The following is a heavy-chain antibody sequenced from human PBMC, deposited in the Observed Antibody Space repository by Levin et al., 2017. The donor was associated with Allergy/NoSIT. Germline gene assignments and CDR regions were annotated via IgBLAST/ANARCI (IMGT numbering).Heavy chain of an antibody. CDR3: ARGRSSAWLDFDY. J-gene: IGHJ4*02. V-gene: IGHV2-70*11. CDR2: IYWDDEK. D-gene: IGHD6-19*01. CDR1: GFSLSSSGVC. Sequence: ESGPTLVKLTQTLTLTCTVSGFSLSSSGVCVSWIRQPPGKAPEWLARIYWDDEKYYSTSLKTRLTISKDTSKNQVVLTMTNMDPVDTATYYCARGRSSAWLDFDYWGQGTLVTVSS.